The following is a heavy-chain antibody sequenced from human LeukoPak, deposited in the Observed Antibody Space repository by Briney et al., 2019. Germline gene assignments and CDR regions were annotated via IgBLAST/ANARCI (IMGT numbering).Heavy chain of an antibody. D-gene: IGHD3-3*01. CDR3: AKDSQDYDFWSGYYLDY. J-gene: IGHJ4*02. V-gene: IGHV3-23*01. Sequence: GGSLRLSCAASGFTFSTYALSWVRQAPGKGLEWVSAISPGGDRTYYADSVKGRFTISRDNSKNTLYLQMNSLRAEDTAVYYCAKDSQDYDFWSGYYLDYWGQGTLVTVSS. CDR1: GFTFSTYA. CDR2: ISPGGDRT.